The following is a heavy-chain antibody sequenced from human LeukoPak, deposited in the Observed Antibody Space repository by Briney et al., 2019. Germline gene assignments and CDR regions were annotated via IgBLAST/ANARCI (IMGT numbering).Heavy chain of an antibody. Sequence: ASVTVSCKASGYTFTGYYMHWVRQAPGQGLAWMGWSNPNSGGTNYAQKFQGRVTMTRDTSISTAYMELSRLRSDDTAVYYCAITVTSQLLWYLNDAFDIWGQGTMVTVSS. J-gene: IGHJ3*02. CDR1: GYTFTGYY. CDR2: SNPNSGGT. CDR3: AITVTSQLLWYLNDAFDI. D-gene: IGHD2-2*01. V-gene: IGHV1-2*02.